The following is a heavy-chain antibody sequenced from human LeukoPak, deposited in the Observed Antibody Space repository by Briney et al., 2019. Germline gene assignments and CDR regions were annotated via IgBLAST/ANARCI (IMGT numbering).Heavy chain of an antibody. CDR2: IRYDGSDK. Sequence: GGSLRLSCAASGFTFSSYGMHWVRQAPGKGLEWVAFIRYDGSDKYYADSVKGRFTISRDNSKNTVFLQMNSLRGEDTAVYYCAKDMVKDDYNLDYWGQGTLVTVSS. J-gene: IGHJ4*02. CDR3: AKDMVKDDYNLDY. V-gene: IGHV3-30*02. D-gene: IGHD5-24*01. CDR1: GFTFSSYG.